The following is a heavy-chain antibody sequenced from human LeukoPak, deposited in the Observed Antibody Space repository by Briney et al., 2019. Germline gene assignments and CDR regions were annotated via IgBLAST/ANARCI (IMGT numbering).Heavy chain of an antibody. J-gene: IGHJ4*02. CDR2: ISSSSSYI. V-gene: IGHV3-21*01. Sequence: GGSLRLSCAASGFTFSSYSMNWVRQAPGKGLEWVSSISSSSSYIYYADSVKGRFTISRDNAKNSLYLQMNSLRAEDTAVYYCAREVIAAAGRGIDYWGLGTLVTVSS. CDR1: GFTFSSYS. D-gene: IGHD6-13*01. CDR3: AREVIAAAGRGIDY.